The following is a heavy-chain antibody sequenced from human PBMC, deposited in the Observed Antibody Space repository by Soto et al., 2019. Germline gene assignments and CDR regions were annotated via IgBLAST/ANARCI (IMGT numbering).Heavy chain of an antibody. Sequence: GGSLRLSCAASGFTFSSYWMSWVRRAPGKGLEWVANIKQDGSEKYYVDSVKGRFTISRDNAKNSLYLQMNSLRAEDTAVYYCAREGYCSSTSCYTFFDYWGQGTLVTVSS. CDR1: GFTFSSYW. J-gene: IGHJ4*02. CDR3: AREGYCSSTSCYTFFDY. D-gene: IGHD2-2*02. CDR2: IKQDGSEK. V-gene: IGHV3-7*01.